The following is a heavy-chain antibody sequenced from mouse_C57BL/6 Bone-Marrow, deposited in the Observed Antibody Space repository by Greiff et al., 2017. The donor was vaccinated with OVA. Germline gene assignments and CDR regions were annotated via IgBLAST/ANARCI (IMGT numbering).Heavy chain of an antibody. J-gene: IGHJ1*03. D-gene: IGHD1-1*01. CDR1: GFTFTDYY. CDR3: ARYLTMVVATDWYFDV. Sequence: EVHLVESGGGLVQPGGSLSLSCAASGFTFTDYYMSWVRQPPGKALEWLGFIRNKANGYTTEYSASVKGRFTISRDNSQSILYLQMNALRAEDSATYYCARYLTMVVATDWYFDVWGTGTTVTVSS. V-gene: IGHV7-3*01. CDR2: IRNKANGYTT.